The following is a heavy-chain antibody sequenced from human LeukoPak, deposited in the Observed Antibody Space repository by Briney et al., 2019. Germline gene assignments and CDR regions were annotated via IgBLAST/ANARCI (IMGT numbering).Heavy chain of an antibody. CDR3: ARDIAWLAHFDY. CDR2: INPSGGST. J-gene: IGHJ4*02. Sequence: GSSVKVSCKASGYTFTSYYMHWVRQAPEQGLEWMGIINPSGGSTSYAQKFQGRVTMTRDTSTSTVYMELSSLRSEDTAVYYCARDIAWLAHFDYWGQGTLVTVSS. V-gene: IGHV1-46*01. D-gene: IGHD6-19*01. CDR1: GYTFTSYY.